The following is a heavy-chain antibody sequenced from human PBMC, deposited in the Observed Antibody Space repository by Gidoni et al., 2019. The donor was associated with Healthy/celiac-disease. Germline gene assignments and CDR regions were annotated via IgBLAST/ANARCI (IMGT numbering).Heavy chain of an antibody. J-gene: IGHJ6*02. CDR2: IIPIFGTA. V-gene: IGHV1-69*06. CDR3: ARDLPERGYSGYRYYYYGMDV. D-gene: IGHD5-12*01. CDR1: GGTVSSYA. Sequence: QVQLVQSGAEVKKPGSSVKVSCKASGGTVSSYAISWVRQAPGQGLEWMGGIIPIFGTANYAQKFQGRVTITADKSTSTAYMELSSLRSEDTAVYYCARDLPERGYSGYRYYYYGMDVWGQGTTVTVSS.